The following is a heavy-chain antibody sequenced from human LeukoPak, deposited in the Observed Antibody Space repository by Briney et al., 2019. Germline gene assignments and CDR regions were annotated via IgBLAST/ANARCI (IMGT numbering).Heavy chain of an antibody. CDR2: ISYDGSNK. CDR3: AKAARALYCSGGSCYYFDY. Sequence: GRSLRLSCAASGFTFSSYGMHWVRQAPGKGLEWVAVISYDGSNKYYADSVKGRLTISRDNSKNTLYLQMNSLRAEDTAVYYCAKAARALYCSGGSCYYFDYWGQGTLVTVFS. D-gene: IGHD2-15*01. V-gene: IGHV3-30*18. CDR1: GFTFSSYG. J-gene: IGHJ4*02.